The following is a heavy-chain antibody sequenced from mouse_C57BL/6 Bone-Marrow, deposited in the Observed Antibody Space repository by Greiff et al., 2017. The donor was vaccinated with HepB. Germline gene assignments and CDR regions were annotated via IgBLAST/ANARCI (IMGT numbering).Heavy chain of an antibody. CDR1: GYTFTSYW. CDR3: ARLYGSLYYFDY. D-gene: IGHD1-1*01. CDR2: IDPSDSYT. V-gene: IGHV1-59*01. Sequence: VQLQQPGAELVRPGTSVKLSCKASGYTFTSYWMHWVKQRPGQGLEWIGVIDPSDSYTNYNQKFKGKATLTVDTSSSTAYMQLSSLTSEDSAVYYCARLYGSLYYFDYWGQGTTLTVSS. J-gene: IGHJ2*01.